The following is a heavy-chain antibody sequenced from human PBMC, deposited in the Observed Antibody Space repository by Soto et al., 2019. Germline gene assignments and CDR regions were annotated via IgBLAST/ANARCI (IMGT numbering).Heavy chain of an antibody. V-gene: IGHV5-51*01. Sequence: EVQLVQSGAEVKKPGESLKISCKASGYSFSNSWIGWVRQMPGKGLEWMGIIYPGDSDTRYSPSFQGQVTISTDNSITTAYLQWSSLEASDTAIYFCARVRSPGRSSPRQYFFDCWGQGTLVTVSP. CDR2: IYPGDSDT. D-gene: IGHD2-15*01. J-gene: IGHJ4*02. CDR3: ARVRSPGRSSPRQYFFDC. CDR1: GYSFSNSW.